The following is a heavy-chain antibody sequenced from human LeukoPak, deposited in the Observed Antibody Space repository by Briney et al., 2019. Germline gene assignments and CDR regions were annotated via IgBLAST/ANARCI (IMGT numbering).Heavy chain of an antibody. Sequence: SETLSLTCTVSGGSIRTNSYYWGWIRQPSGKGLEWIGSIYYSGSTYNNPSLKSRVTISVYPSKNQFSLKLNSVTAADTAVYYCARLLYDSRGYYYFDYWGQGTLVTVSS. CDR1: GGSIRTNSYY. D-gene: IGHD3-22*01. CDR3: ARLLYDSRGYYYFDY. CDR2: IYYSGST. V-gene: IGHV4-39*01. J-gene: IGHJ4*02.